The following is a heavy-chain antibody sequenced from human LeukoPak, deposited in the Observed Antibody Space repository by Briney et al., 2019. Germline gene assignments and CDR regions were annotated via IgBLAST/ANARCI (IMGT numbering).Heavy chain of an antibody. D-gene: IGHD5-18*01. Sequence: ASVKVSCKASGYTFTSYYMHWVRQAPGQGLEWMGIINPGGGSTSYAQKFQGRVTMTRDMSTSTVYMELSSLRSEDTAVYYCASDAGGYSYPYYYMDVWGKGTTVTVSS. CDR1: GYTFTSYY. V-gene: IGHV1-46*01. CDR2: INPGGGST. CDR3: ASDAGGYSYPYYYMDV. J-gene: IGHJ6*03.